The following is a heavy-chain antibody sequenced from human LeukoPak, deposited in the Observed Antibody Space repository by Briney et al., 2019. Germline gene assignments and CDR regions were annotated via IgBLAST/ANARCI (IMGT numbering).Heavy chain of an antibody. J-gene: IGHJ4*02. D-gene: IGHD2-21*01. CDR3: ARVEVVRGAVPGLSG. CDR2: IYTSGST. CDR1: GGSISSGSYY. V-gene: IGHV4-61*02. Sequence: SETLSLTCTVSGGSISSGSYYWSWIRQPAGKGLEWIGRIYTSGSTNYNPSLKSRVTISVDTSKNQFSLKLSSVTAADTAVYYCARVEVVRGAVPGLSGWGQGTLVTVSS.